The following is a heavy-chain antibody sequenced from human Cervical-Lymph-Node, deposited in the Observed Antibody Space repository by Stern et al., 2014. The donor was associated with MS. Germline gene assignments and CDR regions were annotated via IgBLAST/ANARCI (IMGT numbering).Heavy chain of an antibody. CDR2: IIPVFGTT. V-gene: IGHV1-69*15. CDR1: GGTFNFYA. CDR3: ARGEGYSSGWNEVNY. Sequence: QDQLVQSGAEVKKPGSSVKVSCKASGGTFNFYAMDWVRQAPGQGLEWMGRIIPVFGTTTYAQKYQGRVTITADETTSTAYMELSSLRSEDTAVYYCARGEGYSSGWNEVNYWGQGTLVTVSS. D-gene: IGHD6-19*01. J-gene: IGHJ4*02.